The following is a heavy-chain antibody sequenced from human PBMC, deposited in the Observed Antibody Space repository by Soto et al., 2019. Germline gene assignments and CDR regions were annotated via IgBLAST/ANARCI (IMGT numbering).Heavy chain of an antibody. J-gene: IGHJ6*03. Sequence: ASVKVSCKASGYTFTSYDINWVRQATGQGLEWMGWMNPNSGNTGYAQKFQGRVTMTRNTSISTAYMELSSLRSEDTAVYYCARSDIRPPYYYYYMDVWGKGTTVTVSS. CDR3: ARSDIRPPYYYYYMDV. V-gene: IGHV1-8*01. D-gene: IGHD3-9*01. CDR2: MNPNSGNT. CDR1: GYTFTSYD.